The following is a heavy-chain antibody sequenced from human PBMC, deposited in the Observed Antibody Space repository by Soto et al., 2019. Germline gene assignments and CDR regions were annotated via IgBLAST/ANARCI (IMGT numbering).Heavy chain of an antibody. Sequence: SETLSLTCTVSGGSISSGDYYWSWIRQPPGKGLEWIGYIYYSGSTYYNPSLKSRVTISVDTSKNQFSLKLSSVTAADTAVYYCARDLYRSYNWFDPWGQGTLVTVSS. J-gene: IGHJ5*02. V-gene: IGHV4-30-4*01. CDR3: ARDLYRSYNWFDP. CDR1: GGSISSGDYY. D-gene: IGHD2-15*01. CDR2: IYYSGST.